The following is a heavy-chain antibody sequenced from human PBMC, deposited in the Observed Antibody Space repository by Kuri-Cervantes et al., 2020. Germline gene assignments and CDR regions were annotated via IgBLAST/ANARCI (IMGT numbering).Heavy chain of an antibody. D-gene: IGHD1-26*01. CDR3: VRESFGGSTAAFDI. V-gene: IGHV3-13*01. J-gene: IGHJ3*02. Sequence: GGSLRLSCAASGFTFSSYAMHWVRQATGKGLEWVSAIGTAGDTYYPDSVKGRFTISRENARNSLYLQMNSLRAGDTAVYYCVRESFGGSTAAFDIWGQGTMVTVSS. CDR1: GFTFSSYA. CDR2: IGTAGDT.